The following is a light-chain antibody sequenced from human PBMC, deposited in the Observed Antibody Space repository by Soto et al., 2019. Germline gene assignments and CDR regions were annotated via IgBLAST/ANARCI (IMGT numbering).Light chain of an antibody. Sequence: DIQMTQSPSDMSASVGDRVTITCRASQDISNFLVWFQQRPGKVPKRLMYSANRLESGVPSRFSGSGSGTEFTLTIASLQPDDFATYYCQQYETFSGTFGPGTKVDIK. CDR1: QDISNF. J-gene: IGKJ1*01. V-gene: IGKV1-17*03. CDR2: SAN. CDR3: QQYETFSGT.